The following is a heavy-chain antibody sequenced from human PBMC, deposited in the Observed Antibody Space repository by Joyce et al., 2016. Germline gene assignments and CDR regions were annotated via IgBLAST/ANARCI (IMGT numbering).Heavy chain of an antibody. V-gene: IGHV4-4*07. J-gene: IGHJ3*02. D-gene: IGHD2-2*01. Sequence: QVQLQESGPGLVKPSETLSLTCTVSGDSISSYFWTWIRQPAGKGLEWIGRIYTGVNTNDNPSLRSRVTMSIDTSTNQLSLKLTSVTAADTAVYYCARGGKGFSSNTSRNVFDIWGQGTVVSVSS. CDR3: ARGGKGFSSNTSRNVFDI. CDR1: GDSISSYF. CDR2: IYTGVNT.